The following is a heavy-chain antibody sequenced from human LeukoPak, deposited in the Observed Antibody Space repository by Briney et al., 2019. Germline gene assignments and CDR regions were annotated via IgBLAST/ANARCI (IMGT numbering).Heavy chain of an antibody. D-gene: IGHD6-6*01. Sequence: GRSLRLSCAASGFTFKNYAMHWVRHAPGKGLEWVSSIGWNSGNVDYADSVKGRFTLSTDNAKNPLYLQMSSLRAEDPALYYCAKSGTYSRSSRYIDSWGQGTLVTVSS. CDR2: IGWNSGNV. J-gene: IGHJ4*02. V-gene: IGHV3-9*01. CDR1: GFTFKNYA. CDR3: AKSGTYSRSSRYIDS.